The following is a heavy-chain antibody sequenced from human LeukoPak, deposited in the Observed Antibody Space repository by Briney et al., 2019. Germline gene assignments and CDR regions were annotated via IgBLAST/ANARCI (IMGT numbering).Heavy chain of an antibody. CDR3: ARARNYYDSSDYYYEGDAFDI. J-gene: IGHJ3*02. CDR2: SGST. V-gene: IGHV4-59*01. D-gene: IGHD3-22*01. Sequence: SETLSLTCTVSGGSISSYYWGWIRQPPGKGLEWIGSSGSTNYNPSLKSRVTISVDTSKNQFSLKPSSVTAADTAVYYCARARNYYDSSDYYYEGDAFDIWGQGTMVTVSS. CDR1: GGSISSYY.